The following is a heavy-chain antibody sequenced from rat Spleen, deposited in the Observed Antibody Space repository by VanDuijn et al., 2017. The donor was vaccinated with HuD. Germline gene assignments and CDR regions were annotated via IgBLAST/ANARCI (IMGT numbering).Heavy chain of an antibody. CDR3: TRSNWDLPYWNFDF. Sequence: EVQLKESGPGLVQPSQTLSLTCTVSGFSLTDYSVHWVRQPPGKGLEWMGVMWSGGSTAYNSALKSRLSISRDTSKSQVFLKMNSLQTDDTAIYFCTRSNWDLPYWNFDFWGPGTMVTVSS. CDR2: MWSGGST. D-gene: IGHD5-1*01. J-gene: IGHJ1*01. V-gene: IGHV2S63*01. CDR1: GFSLTDYS.